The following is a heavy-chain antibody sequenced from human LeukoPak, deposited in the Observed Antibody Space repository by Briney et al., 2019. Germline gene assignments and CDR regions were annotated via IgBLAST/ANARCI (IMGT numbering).Heavy chain of an antibody. J-gene: IGHJ5*02. CDR3: ARTHSSRYNWFDP. D-gene: IGHD6-13*01. CDR2: IYTTGST. Sequence: PETLSLTCAVYGGSFSGYYWSWIRQPAGKGLEWIGRIYTTGSTNYNPSLKSRVTMSVDTSKNQFSLTLSSVTAADTAVYYCARTHSSRYNWFDPWGQGTLVTVSS. V-gene: IGHV4-59*10. CDR1: GGSFSGYY.